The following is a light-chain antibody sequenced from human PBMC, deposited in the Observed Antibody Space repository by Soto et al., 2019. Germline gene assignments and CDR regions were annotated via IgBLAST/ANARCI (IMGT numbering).Light chain of an antibody. J-gene: IGLJ1*01. V-gene: IGLV1-47*01. CDR3: AAWDDSLSGYV. Sequence: QSVLTQPPSASGTPGQRVTISCSGSSSNIGSNYVYWYQQLPGTAPKLLIYRNNQRPSGVPDRFSCSKSGPSASLAISGLRSEDEADYYCAAWDDSLSGYVFGTGTKVTVL. CDR2: RNN. CDR1: SSNIGSNY.